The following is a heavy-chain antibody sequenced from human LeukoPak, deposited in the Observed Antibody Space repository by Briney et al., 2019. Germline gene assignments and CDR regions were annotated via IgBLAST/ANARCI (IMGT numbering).Heavy chain of an antibody. D-gene: IGHD6-19*01. V-gene: IGHV3-21*01. J-gene: IGHJ4*02. CDR3: ARDQSSGWYPEGSFDY. Sequence: GGSLRPSCAASGFTFSSYSMNWVRQAPGKGLEWVSSISSSSSYIYYADSVKGRFTISRDNAKNSLYLQMNSLRAEDTAVYYCARDQSSGWYPEGSFDYWGQGTLLTVSS. CDR2: ISSSSSYI. CDR1: GFTFSSYS.